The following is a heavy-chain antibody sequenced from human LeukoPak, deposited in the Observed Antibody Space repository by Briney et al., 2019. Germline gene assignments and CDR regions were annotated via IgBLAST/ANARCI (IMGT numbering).Heavy chain of an antibody. CDR3: AKDAPIQRGDY. J-gene: IGHJ4*02. Sequence: GGSLRLSCAASGFTFSSYWMHWVRQSPGKGLVWVSRINSDGSDTIYADSVKGRFTFSRDNAKNILYLQMNSLRAEDTAVYYCAKDAPIQRGDYWGQGTLVTVSS. D-gene: IGHD5-18*01. CDR2: INSDGSDT. CDR1: GFTFSSYW. V-gene: IGHV3-74*01.